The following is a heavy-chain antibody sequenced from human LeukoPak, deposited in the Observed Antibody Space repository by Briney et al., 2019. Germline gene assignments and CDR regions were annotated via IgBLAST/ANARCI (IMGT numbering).Heavy chain of an antibody. V-gene: IGHV3-23*01. Sequence: GGSLRLSCADSGFTFSSYTMNWVRQAPGKGLEWVSGISSNGVRTYYADSVKGRFTVSRDNSKKTLYLHMDSLGTEDTAVYYCARMLPTEIYYFYYMDVWGKGATVTVSS. CDR3: ARMLPTEIYYFYYMDV. CDR2: ISSNGVRT. D-gene: IGHD3-10*02. J-gene: IGHJ6*03. CDR1: GFTFSSYT.